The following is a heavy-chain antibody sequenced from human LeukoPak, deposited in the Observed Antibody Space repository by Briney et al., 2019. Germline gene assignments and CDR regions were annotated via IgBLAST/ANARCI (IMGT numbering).Heavy chain of an antibody. J-gene: IGHJ5*02. CDR1: GYTFTSYD. CDR3: ARGFLKYGSGSPLFDP. D-gene: IGHD3-10*01. CDR2: MNPNSGNT. V-gene: IGHV1-8*01. Sequence: GASVKVSCKASGYTFTSYDINWVRQATGQGLEWMGWMNPNSGNTGYAQKFQGRVTMTRNTSISTAYMELSSLRSEDTAVYYCARGFLKYGSGSPLFDPWGQGTLVTVSS.